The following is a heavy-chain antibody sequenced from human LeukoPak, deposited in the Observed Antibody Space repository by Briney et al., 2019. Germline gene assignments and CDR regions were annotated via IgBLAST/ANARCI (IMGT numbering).Heavy chain of an antibody. J-gene: IGHJ4*02. CDR2: IRKKANSYTT. D-gene: IGHD2-8*01. V-gene: IGHV3-72*01. CDR1: GFTFSDHY. Sequence: QPGGSLRLSCAASGFTFSDHYMDWVRQVPGKGLEWVGRIRKKANSYTTEYAASVKGRFSISRDDSKSSLYLQMNSLETEDTAVYYCARSTPNGPFDYWDQGTLVTVSS. CDR3: ARSTPNGPFDY.